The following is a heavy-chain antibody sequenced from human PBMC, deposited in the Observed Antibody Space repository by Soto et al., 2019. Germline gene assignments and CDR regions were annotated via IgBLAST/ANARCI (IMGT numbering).Heavy chain of an antibody. Sequence: GGSLRLSCAASGFTFSSYWMHWVRQAPGKGLVWVSRIDPYETGINYADSVKGRFTISRDNAKNTLYLQMNSLRAEDTAVYYCARGGYFDSSNYLAYWGLGTLVTVSS. J-gene: IGHJ4*02. CDR3: ARGGYFDSSNYLAY. CDR2: IDPYETGI. V-gene: IGHV3-74*01. D-gene: IGHD3-22*01. CDR1: GFTFSSYW.